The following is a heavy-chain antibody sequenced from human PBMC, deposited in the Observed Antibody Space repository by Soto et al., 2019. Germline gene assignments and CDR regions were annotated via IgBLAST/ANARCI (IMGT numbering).Heavy chain of an antibody. D-gene: IGHD5-12*01. Sequence: QVQLQESGPGLVKPSQTLSLTCTVSGGSISSGGYYWSWIRQHPGKGLEWIGYIYYSGSTYYNPSLKSRVTISVDTSKNQFSLKLSSVTAADTAGYYCARVGDGYNYNWFDPWGQGTLVTVSS. V-gene: IGHV4-31*03. J-gene: IGHJ5*02. CDR2: IYYSGST. CDR3: ARVGDGYNYNWFDP. CDR1: GGSISSGGYY.